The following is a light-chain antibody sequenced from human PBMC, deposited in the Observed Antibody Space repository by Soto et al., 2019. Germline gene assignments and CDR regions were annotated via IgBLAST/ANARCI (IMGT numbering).Light chain of an antibody. J-gene: IGKJ5*01. CDR1: QSVSSSY. CDR3: QQYGSSPIT. Sequence: EIVLTQSPGTLSLSPGERATLSCRASQSVSSSYLAWYQQKSGQAPRLHIYGASSRATGIPDRFSGSGSGTDFTLTISRLEPEDFAAYYCQQYGSSPITFGQGTRLEIK. CDR2: GAS. V-gene: IGKV3-20*01.